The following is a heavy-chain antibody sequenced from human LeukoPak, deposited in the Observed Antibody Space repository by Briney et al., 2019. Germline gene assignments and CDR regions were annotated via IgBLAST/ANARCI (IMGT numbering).Heavy chain of an antibody. Sequence: SETLSLTCAVYGGSFSGYYWSWIRQPPGKGLEWIGEINHSGSTNYNPSLKSRVTISVDTSKNQFSLKLSSVTAADTAVYYCARGRLAARRSILFDYWGQGTLVTVSS. CDR2: INHSGST. J-gene: IGHJ4*02. CDR3: ARGRLAARRSILFDY. CDR1: GGSFSGYY. D-gene: IGHD6-6*01. V-gene: IGHV4-34*01.